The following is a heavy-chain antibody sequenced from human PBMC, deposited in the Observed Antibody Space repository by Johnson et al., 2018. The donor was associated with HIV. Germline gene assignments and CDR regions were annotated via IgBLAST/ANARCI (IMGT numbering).Heavy chain of an antibody. CDR2: ISYDGSST. D-gene: IGHD3-16*01. V-gene: IGHV3-30*03. J-gene: IGHJ3*02. Sequence: QVQLVESGGGLVKPGGSLRLSCAASGFIFSDYYMSWIRQAPGKGLEWVAVISYDGSSTDYADSVKGRFTISRDNAKNTLYLQMNSLRAEDTAVYYCARDGAADNAFDIWGQGTMVTVSS. CDR3: ARDGAADNAFDI. CDR1: GFIFSDYY.